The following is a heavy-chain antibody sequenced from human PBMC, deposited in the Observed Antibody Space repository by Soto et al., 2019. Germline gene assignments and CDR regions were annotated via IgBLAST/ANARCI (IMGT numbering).Heavy chain of an antibody. D-gene: IGHD4-17*01. CDR2: IYSGGST. Sequence: GGSLRLSCAASGFTVSSNYMSWVRQAPGKGLEWVSVIYSGGSTYYADSVKGRFTISRDNSKNTLYLQMNSLRAEDTAVYYCAKDRFYGSSVYWGQGTLVTVSS. V-gene: IGHV3-53*01. J-gene: IGHJ4*02. CDR1: GFTVSSNY. CDR3: AKDRFYGSSVY.